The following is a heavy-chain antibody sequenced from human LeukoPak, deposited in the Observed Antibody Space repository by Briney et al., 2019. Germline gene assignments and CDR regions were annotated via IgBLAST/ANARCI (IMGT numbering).Heavy chain of an antibody. V-gene: IGHV3-21*01. J-gene: IGHJ3*02. D-gene: IGHD3-10*01. CDR2: ISSTSTYI. Sequence: GGSLRLSCAASGFTFSTYTMNCVRQAPGKGLEWVSSISSTSTYIYYADSVKGRFTISRDNAETSLYLQMNSLRGEDAAVYYCARGGQNAFDSWGQGTMVTVSS. CDR3: ARGGQNAFDS. CDR1: GFTFSTYT.